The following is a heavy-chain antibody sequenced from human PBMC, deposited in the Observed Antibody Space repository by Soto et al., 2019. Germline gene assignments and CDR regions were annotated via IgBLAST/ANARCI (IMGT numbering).Heavy chain of an antibody. J-gene: IGHJ6*01. Sequence: SETLSLTCTVSGGPISSYYWSWIRQPPGKGLEWIGYIYYSGSTNYNPSLKSRVTISVDTSKNQFSLKLSSVTAADTAVYYCARGMITFGGVIVSYYYYGMDVWGQGTTVTVSS. CDR1: GGPISSYY. D-gene: IGHD3-16*02. CDR2: IYYSGST. CDR3: ARGMITFGGVIVSYYYYGMDV. V-gene: IGHV4-59*01.